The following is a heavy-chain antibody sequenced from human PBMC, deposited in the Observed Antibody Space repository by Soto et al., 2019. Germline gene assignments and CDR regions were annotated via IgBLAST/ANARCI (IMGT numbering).Heavy chain of an antibody. CDR3: VQSRCGGDCLQSYSSHSYYGLDV. J-gene: IGHJ6*02. Sequence: SGPTLVNPTQTLTLTCTFSGFSLSITGVGVGWIRQPPGKALEWLALIYWDDDKRYNPSLKSRLTITKDTSKNQVVLTMTNMDPVDTATYYCVQSRCGGDCLQSYSSHSYYGLDVWGQGTTVTVSS. CDR2: IYWDDDK. V-gene: IGHV2-5*02. CDR1: GFSLSITGVG. D-gene: IGHD2-21*01.